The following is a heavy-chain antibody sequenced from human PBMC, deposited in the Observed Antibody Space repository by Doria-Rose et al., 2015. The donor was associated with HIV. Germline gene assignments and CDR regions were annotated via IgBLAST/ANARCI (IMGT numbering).Heavy chain of an antibody. Sequence: QITLKESGPVLVKPSETLTLTCTVSGVSLSSPGMGVSWIRQPPGKALEWLANFFSDDERSYKTSLKSRLTISRGTSKSQVVLTMTDMDPVDTATYYCARIKSSRWYHKYYFDFWGQGTLVIVS. CDR2: FFSDDER. V-gene: IGHV2-26*01. J-gene: IGHJ4*02. D-gene: IGHD6-13*01. CDR3: ARIKSSRWYHKYYFDF. CDR1: GVSLSSPGMG.